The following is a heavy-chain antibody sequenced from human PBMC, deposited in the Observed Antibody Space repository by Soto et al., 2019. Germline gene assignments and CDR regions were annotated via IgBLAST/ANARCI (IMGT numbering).Heavy chain of an antibody. V-gene: IGHV4-34*01. J-gene: IGHJ5*02. Sequence: PSETLSLTCAVYGGSFSGYYWSWIRQPPGKGLEWIGEINHSGSTNYNPSLKSRVTISVDTSKNQFSLKLSSVTAADTAVCYCAREENYYDSPVVFDPWGQGTLVTVSS. CDR3: AREENYYDSPVVFDP. CDR2: INHSGST. CDR1: GGSFSGYY. D-gene: IGHD3-22*01.